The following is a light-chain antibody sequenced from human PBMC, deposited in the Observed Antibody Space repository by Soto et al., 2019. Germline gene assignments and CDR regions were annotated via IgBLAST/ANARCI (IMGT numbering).Light chain of an antibody. Sequence: QSVLTQPPSLSAAPGQKVTISCSGSSSNIGNDYVSWYQNLPGTAPKLLIYDNNKRPSGIPDRFSGSKSGTSATLGITGLQTGDEADYYCGTWDSTLNVWVFGGGTKLTVL. CDR3: GTWDSTLNVWV. V-gene: IGLV1-51*01. CDR1: SSNIGNDY. J-gene: IGLJ3*02. CDR2: DNN.